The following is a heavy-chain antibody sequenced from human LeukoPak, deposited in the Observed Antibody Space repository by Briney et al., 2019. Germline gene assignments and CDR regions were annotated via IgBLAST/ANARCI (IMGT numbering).Heavy chain of an antibody. D-gene: IGHD6-19*01. V-gene: IGHV3-33*01. CDR1: GFTFSSYG. Sequence: GGSLRLSCAASGFTFSSYGMHWVRQAPGKGLEWVAVIWYDGSNKYYADSAKGRFTISRDNSKNTLYLQMNSLRAEDTAVYYCARGLEQWLVLDYWGQGTLVTVSS. CDR2: IWYDGSNK. CDR3: ARGLEQWLVLDY. J-gene: IGHJ4*02.